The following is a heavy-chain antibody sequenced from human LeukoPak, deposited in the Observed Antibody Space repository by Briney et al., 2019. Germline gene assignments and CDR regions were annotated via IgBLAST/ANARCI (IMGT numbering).Heavy chain of an antibody. J-gene: IGHJ4*02. Sequence: GGSLRLSCAVSGFNFSNYWVSWVRQAPGKGLEWVANIKHDGSEKYSVASVKGRFTISRDNAKNSVYLQMNTLRAEDTAVYYCARDGVDLRYFDWADQFFDYWGQGTLVTVSS. CDR2: IKHDGSEK. D-gene: IGHD3-9*01. CDR1: GFNFSNYW. V-gene: IGHV3-7*03. CDR3: ARDGVDLRYFDWADQFFDY.